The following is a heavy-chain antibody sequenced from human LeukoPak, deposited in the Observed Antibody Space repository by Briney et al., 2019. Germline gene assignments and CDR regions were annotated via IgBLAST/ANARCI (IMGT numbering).Heavy chain of an antibody. D-gene: IGHD5-18*01. CDR1: GSTFDDYA. CDR3: AKGYSYGTGGGFDY. V-gene: IGHV3-9*01. Sequence: GRSLRLSCAASGSTFDDYAMHWVRQAPGKGLEWVSGISWNSGTIGYADSVKGRFTISRDNAKNSLYLQMNSLRAEDTALYYCAKGYSYGTGGGFDYWGQGTLVTISS. J-gene: IGHJ4*02. CDR2: ISWNSGTI.